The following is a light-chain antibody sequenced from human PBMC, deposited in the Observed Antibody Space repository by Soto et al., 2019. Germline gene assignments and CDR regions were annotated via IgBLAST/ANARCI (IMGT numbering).Light chain of an antibody. V-gene: IGKV1-5*01. CDR2: DAS. Sequence: DIQMTQSPSTLSASVGDRVTITFRASQNINRRLAWYQQKPGKAPNLLIYDASSLASGVPARFSGGGSGTEFTLTISSLQPDDFSTFYCQQYNNYPWTFGQGTKVDIK. J-gene: IGKJ1*01. CDR1: QNINRR. CDR3: QQYNNYPWT.